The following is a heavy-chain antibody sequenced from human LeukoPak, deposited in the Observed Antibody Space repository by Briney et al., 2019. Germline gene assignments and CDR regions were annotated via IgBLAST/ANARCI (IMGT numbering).Heavy chain of an antibody. V-gene: IGHV3-73*01. D-gene: IGHD3-10*01. J-gene: IGHJ4*02. CDR1: GFTFSGSA. CDR2: IRSKANSYAT. CDR3: TRPVGCRDY. Sequence: GGSLRLSCAASGFTFSGSAMHWVRQASGKGLEWVGRIRSKANSYATGYAASVKGRFTISRDDSKNTAYLQMNSLKTEDTAVYYCTRPVGCRDYWGQGTLVTVSS.